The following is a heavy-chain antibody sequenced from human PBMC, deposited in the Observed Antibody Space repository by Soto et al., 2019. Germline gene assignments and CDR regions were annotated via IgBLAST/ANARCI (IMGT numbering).Heavy chain of an antibody. J-gene: IGHJ5*02. CDR1: GFTFSDYY. V-gene: IGHV3-11*01. CDR2: ISSSGSTI. D-gene: IGHD2-8*01. CDR3: ARDHGYCTNGVCYTLWFDP. Sequence: GGSLRLSCAASGFTFSDYYMSWIRQAPGKGLEWVSYISSSGSTIYYADSVKGRFTISRDNAKNSLYLQMNSLRAEDTAVYYCARDHGYCTNGVCYTLWFDPWGQGTLVTAPQ.